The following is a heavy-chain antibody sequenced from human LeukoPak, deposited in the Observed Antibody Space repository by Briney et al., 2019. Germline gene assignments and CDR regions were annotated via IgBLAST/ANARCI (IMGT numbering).Heavy chain of an antibody. CDR2: IYYSGST. V-gene: IGHV4-34*01. J-gene: IGHJ4*02. CDR1: GGSFSGYY. Sequence: SETLSLTCAVYGGSFSGYYWSWIRQPPGKGLEWIGSIYYSGSTYYNPSLKSRVTISVDTSKNQFSLKLSSVTAADTAVYYCARGSSDAEYSSSWYDYWGQGTLVTVSS. D-gene: IGHD6-13*01. CDR3: ARGSSDAEYSSSWYDY.